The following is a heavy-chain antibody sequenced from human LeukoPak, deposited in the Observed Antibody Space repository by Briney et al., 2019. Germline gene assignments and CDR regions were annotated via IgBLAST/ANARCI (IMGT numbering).Heavy chain of an antibody. CDR3: AERAGSAWSAGA. D-gene: IGHD3-10*01. V-gene: IGHV3-30*02. CDR2: IRNDASNT. Sequence: GGSLRLSCAASGFTFSSYGMHWVRQAPGKGLDWVAYIRNDASNTYYADSVKGRFSISRDNSKNTVYLQMNSLIPEDTAVYYCAERAGSAWSAGAWGQGTLVTVSS. CDR1: GFTFSSYG. J-gene: IGHJ5*02.